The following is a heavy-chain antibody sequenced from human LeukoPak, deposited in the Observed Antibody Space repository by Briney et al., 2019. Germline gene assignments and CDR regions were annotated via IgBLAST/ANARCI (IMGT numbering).Heavy chain of an antibody. Sequence: GGSLRLSCVASGFTFSSYAMSWVRQAPGKGLEWVSGISGSGDNTYYADSVKGRFTISRDNSKNMLYVQVNSLGTEDTAAYYCAKGSYYDSSGSFYFDYWGQGTLVTVSS. D-gene: IGHD3-22*01. CDR3: AKGSYYDSSGSFYFDY. CDR2: ISGSGDNT. CDR1: GFTFSSYA. V-gene: IGHV3-23*01. J-gene: IGHJ4*02.